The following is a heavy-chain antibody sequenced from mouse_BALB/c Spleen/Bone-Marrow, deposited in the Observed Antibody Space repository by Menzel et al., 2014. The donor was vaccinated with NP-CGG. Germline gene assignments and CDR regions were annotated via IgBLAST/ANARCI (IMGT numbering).Heavy chain of an antibody. V-gene: IGHV1S81*02. CDR1: GYTFTNYC. J-gene: IGHJ1*01. Sequence: VKLQQSGAELVKPGASVKLSCKASGYTFTNYCMYWVKQRPGQGLEWIGDINPSNGRTNYNEDFKTKATLTVDKSSSTAYMQLSRLESEDSRVSYYDPYVYGSSKGFYSYFADWGAGTPVTVS. D-gene: IGHD1-1*01. CDR2: INPSNGRT. CDR3: DPYVYGSSKGFYSYFAD.